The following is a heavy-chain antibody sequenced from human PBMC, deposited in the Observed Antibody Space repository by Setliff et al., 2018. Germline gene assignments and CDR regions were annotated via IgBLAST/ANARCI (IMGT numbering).Heavy chain of an antibody. CDR2: IIPVLGMT. CDR3: ARGPSPTVTPSRLIYFYHMDV. V-gene: IGHV1-69*10. J-gene: IGHJ6*03. CDR1: GDPFNAYG. D-gene: IGHD4-17*01. Sequence: SVKVSCKASGDPFNAYGVSWVRQAPGQGLEWMGAIIPVLGMTDYAQKFQGRLTITADQSTTTVYMELSSLGFDDTALYYCARGPSPTVTPSRLIYFYHMDVWGTGTTVTVSS.